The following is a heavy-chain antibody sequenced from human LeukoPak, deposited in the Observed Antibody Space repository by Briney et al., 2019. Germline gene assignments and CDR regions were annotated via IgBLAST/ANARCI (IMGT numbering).Heavy chain of an antibody. J-gene: IGHJ4*02. V-gene: IGHV4-39*07. CDR3: ARGFRGIYPFDY. CDR1: GGSFTTIDYY. CDR2: GYYFGSA. D-gene: IGHD3-10*01. Sequence: SETLSLTCVVSGGSFTTIDYYWAWIRQTPGKGLEWIGSGYYFGSAYYNPSLRGRVTISLDTTNNLFFLKMTSVTAADTAVYYCARGFRGIYPFDYWGQGTLVTVSS.